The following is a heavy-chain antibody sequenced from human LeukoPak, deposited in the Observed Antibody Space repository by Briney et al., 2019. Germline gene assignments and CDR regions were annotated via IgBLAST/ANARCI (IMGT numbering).Heavy chain of an antibody. Sequence: SETLSLTCAVYGGSFSGYYWVWIRQPPGKGLEWIGSIYHSGSTYYNPSLKRRVTMAVDTSKNQFSMKLTSVTAADTAVYYCARGGGNGGGWVGHIYYMDVWGKGTTVTVSS. D-gene: IGHD4-23*01. CDR3: ARGGGNGGGWVGHIYYMDV. J-gene: IGHJ6*03. CDR1: GGSFSGYY. CDR2: IYHSGST. V-gene: IGHV4-38-2*01.